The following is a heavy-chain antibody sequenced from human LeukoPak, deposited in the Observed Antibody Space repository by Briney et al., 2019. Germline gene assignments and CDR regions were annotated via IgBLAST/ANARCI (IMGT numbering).Heavy chain of an antibody. CDR2: MYYSGST. CDR3: ARGGWLVLH. D-gene: IGHD6-19*01. V-gene: IGHV4-39*07. J-gene: IGHJ4*02. Sequence: PSETLSLTCTVSGGSISSSNYYWGWIRQPPGKGLEWIGSMYYSGSTYYNPSLKSRVTISVDTSKNQFSLKLSSVTAADTAVHYCARGGWLVLHWGQGTLVTVSS. CDR1: GGSISSSNYY.